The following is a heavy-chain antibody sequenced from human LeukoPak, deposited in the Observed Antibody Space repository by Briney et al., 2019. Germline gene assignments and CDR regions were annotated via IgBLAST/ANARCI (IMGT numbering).Heavy chain of an antibody. CDR2: INPDSGGT. CDR3: ARVLSGQLWFGMDV. CDR1: GGTFSTYA. Sequence: ASVKVSCKASGGTFSTYAINWVRQAPGQGLEWMGWINPDSGGTNYAQKFQGWVTMTRDTSISTAYMELSRLRSDDTAVYYCARVLSGQLWFGMDVWGQGTTVTVSS. D-gene: IGHD5-18*01. V-gene: IGHV1-2*04. J-gene: IGHJ6*02.